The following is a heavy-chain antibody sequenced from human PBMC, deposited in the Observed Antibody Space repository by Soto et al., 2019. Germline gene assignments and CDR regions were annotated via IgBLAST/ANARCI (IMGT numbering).Heavy chain of an antibody. CDR3: AREAYGDHYFDD. Sequence: PVWSLRLSWSASLFTFSTYARHWVLKAPVKGLEWLAVTSYDGSKKYYADSVKGRFTISRDNSKNTLYLQMNSLRAEDTAMYYCAREAYGDHYFDDWGQGTQVTV. CDR2: TSYDGSKK. CDR1: LFTFSTYA. D-gene: IGHD4-17*01. J-gene: IGHJ4*02. V-gene: IGHV3-30*04.